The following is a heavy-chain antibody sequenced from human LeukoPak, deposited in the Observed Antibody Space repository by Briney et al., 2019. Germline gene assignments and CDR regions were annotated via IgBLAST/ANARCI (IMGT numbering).Heavy chain of an antibody. CDR2: INYSGST. V-gene: IGHV4-59*01. CDR1: GGSISSYY. D-gene: IGHD6-13*01. J-gene: IGHJ5*02. CDR3: ARRSIIAAGNWSDP. Sequence: SETLSLTCTVSGGSISSYYWSWIRQPPGKGLEWIGYINYSGSTHYNPSLTSRVTISVDMSKNQFSLKVTSATAADTAVHYCARRSIIAAGNWSDPWGQGTLVTVSS.